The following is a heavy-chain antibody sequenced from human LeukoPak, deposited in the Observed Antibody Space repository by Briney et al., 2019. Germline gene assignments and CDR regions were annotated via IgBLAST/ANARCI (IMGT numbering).Heavy chain of an antibody. V-gene: IGHV4-39*01. Sequence: SETLSLTCSVSGGSINNSSYYWDWIRQPPGKGLEWIGSIYYSGSTYYNPSLKSRVTMSVDRSKNQFSLKLSSVTAADTAVYYCARHGVYYGVGSSYGLPNWFDPWGQGTQVTVSS. CDR3: ARHGVYYGVGSSYGLPNWFDP. CDR2: IYYSGST. CDR1: GGSINNSSYY. D-gene: IGHD3-10*01. J-gene: IGHJ5*02.